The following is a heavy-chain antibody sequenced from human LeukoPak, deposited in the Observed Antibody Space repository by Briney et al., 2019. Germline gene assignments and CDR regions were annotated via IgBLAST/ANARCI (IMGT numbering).Heavy chain of an antibody. J-gene: IGHJ5*02. CDR3: ARWYTTGDNWFDL. V-gene: IGHV4-59*01. CDR2: IYYSGST. CDR1: GGSISSYY. D-gene: IGHD1-1*01. Sequence: SETLSLTCTVSGGSISSYYWSWIRQPPGKGLEWIGYIYYSGSTSYNPSLKSRVTISVDTSKNQFSLKLSSVTAADTAVYYCARWYTTGDNWFDLWGQGTLVTVSS.